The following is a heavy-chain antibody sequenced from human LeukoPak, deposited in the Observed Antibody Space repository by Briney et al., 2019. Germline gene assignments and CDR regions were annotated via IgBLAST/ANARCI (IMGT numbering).Heavy chain of an antibody. D-gene: IGHD2-2*01. V-gene: IGHV6-1*01. J-gene: IGHJ5*02. Sequence: SQTLSLTCAISGDSFSSNSAAWNWIRQSPSRGLEWLGGTYYRSKWYNDYAVSVKSRITINPDTSKNQFSLQLNSVTPEDTAVYHCARGPLPFYCSSTSCYVNWFDPWGQGTLVTVSS. CDR2: TYYRSKWYN. CDR3: ARGPLPFYCSSTSCYVNWFDP. CDR1: GDSFSSNSAA.